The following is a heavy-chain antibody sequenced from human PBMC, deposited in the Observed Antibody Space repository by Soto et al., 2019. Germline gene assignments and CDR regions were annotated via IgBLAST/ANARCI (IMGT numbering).Heavy chain of an antibody. J-gene: IGHJ5*02. CDR2: IYYSGRT. V-gene: IGHV4-59*01. Sequence: PSETLSLTCTVSGGSISRYYWSWIRQPPGKGLEWIGYIYYSGRTNYNPSLKSRVTISVDTPKNQFSLKLSSVTAADTAVYYCARGYCSSTTCYIWDNWFDPWGQGTLVTDSS. CDR3: ARGYCSSTTCYIWDNWFDP. CDR1: GGSISRYY. D-gene: IGHD2-2*01.